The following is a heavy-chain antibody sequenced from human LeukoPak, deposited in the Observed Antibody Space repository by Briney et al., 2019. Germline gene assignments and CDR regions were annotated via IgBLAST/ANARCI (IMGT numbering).Heavy chain of an antibody. J-gene: IGHJ4*02. CDR1: EFPFSFYE. CDR3: ALLAVASDFDY. Sequence: GGSLRLSCAVSEFPFSFYEMNWVRQAPGKGLEGVSNIGSSGTNRYYADSVKGRFSISRDNAKSSLYLQMNSLRVEDTAVYYCALLAVASDFDYWGQGALVTVSS. CDR2: IGSSGTNR. V-gene: IGHV3-48*03. D-gene: IGHD6-19*01.